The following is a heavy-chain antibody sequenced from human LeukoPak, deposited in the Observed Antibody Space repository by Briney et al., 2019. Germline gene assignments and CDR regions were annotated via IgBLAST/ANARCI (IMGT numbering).Heavy chain of an antibody. V-gene: IGHV3-23*01. J-gene: IGHJ4*02. D-gene: IGHD1-26*01. CDR2: ISGSGGST. CDR1: GFTFSIYA. CDR3: AKDVGKWESLHFFDY. Sequence: GGSLRLSCAASGFTFSIYAMSWVRQAPGKGLEWVSAISGSGGSTYYADSVKGRFTISRDNSRNTLYLQMNSLRGDDTAVYYCAKDVGKWESLHFFDYWGQGTLVTVSS.